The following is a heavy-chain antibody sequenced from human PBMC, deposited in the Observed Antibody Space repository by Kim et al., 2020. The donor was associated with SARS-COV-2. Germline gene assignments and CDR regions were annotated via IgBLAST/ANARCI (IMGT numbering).Heavy chain of an antibody. CDR1: GGSFSGYY. Sequence: SETLSLTCAVYGGSFSGYYWSWIRQPPGKGLEWIGEINHSGSTNYNPSLKSRVTISVDTSKNQFSLKLSSVTAADTAVYYCARSPRYTTDYWGQGTLVTVSS. D-gene: IGHD1-1*01. V-gene: IGHV4-34*01. CDR2: INHSGST. CDR3: ARSPRYTTDY. J-gene: IGHJ4*02.